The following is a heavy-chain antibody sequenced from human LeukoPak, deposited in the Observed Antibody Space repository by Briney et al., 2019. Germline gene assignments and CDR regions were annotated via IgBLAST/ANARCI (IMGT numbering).Heavy chain of an antibody. CDR1: GFTFRNYA. CDR2: ISASAATT. D-gene: IGHD6-19*01. Sequence: GGSLRLSCEVSGFTFRNYAMAWVRQAPGKGLEWVSVISASAATTKYAEGVKGRFTISRDNPQNTLYLEMSSLKAEDSALYYCANSVDYSSGWYYDYWGQGTLVTVSS. CDR3: ANSVDYSSGWYYDY. V-gene: IGHV3-23*01. J-gene: IGHJ4*02.